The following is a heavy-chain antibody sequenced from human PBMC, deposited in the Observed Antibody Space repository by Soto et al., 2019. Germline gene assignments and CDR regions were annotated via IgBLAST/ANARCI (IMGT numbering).Heavy chain of an antibody. D-gene: IGHD3-10*01. CDR3: ARFYMVRGVMGAFDI. Sequence: SETLSLTCTVSCVSISSGGYYCSWIRQHPGKGLEWIGYIYYIGSTYYNPSLKSRVSISVDTSKNQFSLKLSSVTAADTAVYYCARFYMVRGVMGAFDIWGQGTMVTVSS. CDR1: CVSISSGGYY. J-gene: IGHJ3*02. CDR2: IYYIGST. V-gene: IGHV4-31*03.